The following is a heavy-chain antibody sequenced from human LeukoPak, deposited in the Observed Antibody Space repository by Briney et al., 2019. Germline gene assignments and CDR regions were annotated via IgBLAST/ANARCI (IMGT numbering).Heavy chain of an antibody. CDR3: ATGIAVSVQLERPGVVFDY. CDR2: FDPEDGET. V-gene: IGHV1-24*01. Sequence: HGASVKVSCKASGYTFTSFGISWVRQAPGQGLEWMGGFDPEDGETIYAQKFQGRVTMTEDTSTDTAYMELSSLRSEDTAVYYCATGIAVSVQLERPGVVFDYWGQGTLVTVSS. D-gene: IGHD1-1*01. J-gene: IGHJ4*02. CDR1: GYTFTSFG.